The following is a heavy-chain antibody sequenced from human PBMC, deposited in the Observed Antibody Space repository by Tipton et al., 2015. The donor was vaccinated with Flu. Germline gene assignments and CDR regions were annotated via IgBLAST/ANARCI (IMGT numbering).Heavy chain of an antibody. CDR2: IYTSGST. CDR3: ARGVWFGELLPFDY. D-gene: IGHD3-10*01. Sequence: TLSLTCTVSGGSISSGSYYWSWIRQPAGKGLEWIGRIYTSGSTNYNPSLKSRVTISVDTSKNQFSLKLSSVTAADTAAYYCARGVWFGELLPFDYWGQGTLVTVSS. V-gene: IGHV4-61*02. CDR1: GGSISSGSYY. J-gene: IGHJ4*02.